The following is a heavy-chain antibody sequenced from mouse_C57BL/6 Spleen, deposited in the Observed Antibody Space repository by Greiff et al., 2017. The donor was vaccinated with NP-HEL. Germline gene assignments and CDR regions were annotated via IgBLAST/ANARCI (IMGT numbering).Heavy chain of an antibody. D-gene: IGHD1-1*01. CDR1: GYAFSSSW. V-gene: IGHV1-82*01. J-gene: IGHJ4*01. CDR2: IYPGDGDT. CDR3: ARLTYGSSYHYYAMDY. Sequence: VQLQQSGPELVKPGASVKISCKASGYAFSSSWMNWVKQRPGKGLEWIGRIYPGDGDTNYNGKFKGKATLTADKSSSTAYMQLSSLTSEDSAVYFCARLTYGSSYHYYAMDYLGQGTSVTVSS.